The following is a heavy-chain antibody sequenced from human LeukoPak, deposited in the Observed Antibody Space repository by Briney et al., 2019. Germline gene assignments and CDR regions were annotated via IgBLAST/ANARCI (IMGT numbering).Heavy chain of an antibody. CDR1: GFTFSSYE. V-gene: IGHV3-48*03. J-gene: IGHJ3*02. Sequence: PGGSLRLSCAASGFTFSSYEMNWVRQAPGKGLEWVSHINSGGGTIYYADSVKGRFTISRDNAKNSLYLQMNSLRAEDTAVYYCARDQSPWGDRDAFDIWGQGTMVTVSS. CDR3: ARDQSPWGDRDAFDI. D-gene: IGHD3-16*01. CDR2: INSGGGTI.